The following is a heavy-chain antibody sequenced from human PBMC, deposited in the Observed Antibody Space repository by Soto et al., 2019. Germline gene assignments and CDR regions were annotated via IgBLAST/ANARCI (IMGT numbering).Heavy chain of an antibody. CDR1: GGSISSYY. Sequence: SETLSLTCTVSGGSISSYYWSWIRQPPGKGLKWIGYVHYTGSTNYNSPLKSRVTISVDTSKNQFSLKLSSVTASDTAVYYCARGIYDSSGYYTRVFDYWGPGTLVT. J-gene: IGHJ4*02. CDR2: VHYTGST. V-gene: IGHV4-59*01. D-gene: IGHD3-22*01. CDR3: ARGIYDSSGYYTRVFDY.